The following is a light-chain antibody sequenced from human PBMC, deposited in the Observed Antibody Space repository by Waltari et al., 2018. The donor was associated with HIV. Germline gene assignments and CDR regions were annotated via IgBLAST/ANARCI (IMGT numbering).Light chain of an antibody. V-gene: IGKV1-5*03. CDR3: QQYHSYPYT. CDR1: QSISTW. J-gene: IGKJ2*01. CDR2: KAS. Sequence: DIQMTQSPSTLSASVGDRVTITCRASQSISTWLAWYQQKPGKAPTVLIYKASTLEFGATSRFSGSGSGTEFTLTISSLHPDDCATYYCQQYHSYPYTFGQGTHLEIK.